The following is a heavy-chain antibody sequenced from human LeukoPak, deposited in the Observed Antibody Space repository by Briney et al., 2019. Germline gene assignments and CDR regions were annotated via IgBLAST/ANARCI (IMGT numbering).Heavy chain of an antibody. Sequence: SETLSLTCTVSGGFISSYYWSWIRQPPGKGLEWIGYIYYSGSTNYNPSLKSRVTISVDTSKNQFSLKLSSVTAADTAVYYCARVAYYHDSSGYLGAFDIWGQGTMVTVSS. J-gene: IGHJ3*02. V-gene: IGHV4-59*01. D-gene: IGHD3-22*01. CDR2: IYYSGST. CDR3: ARVAYYHDSSGYLGAFDI. CDR1: GGFISSYY.